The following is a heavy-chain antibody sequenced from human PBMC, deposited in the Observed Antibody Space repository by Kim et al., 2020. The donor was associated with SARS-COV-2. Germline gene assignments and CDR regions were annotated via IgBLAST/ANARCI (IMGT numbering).Heavy chain of an antibody. D-gene: IGHD2-15*01. J-gene: IGHJ3*02. CDR2: IWWNGKNK. Sequence: GGSLRLSCAASAISFGDYGMHWVRQAPGKGLEWVAIIWWNGKNKFYADSVKGRFTISRDNSKHILYLEMNSLRAEDTAIYYCARDLKPIYSHAPDIWGQGTMVTVSS. CDR1: AISFGDYG. V-gene: IGHV3-33*01. CDR3: ARDLKPIYSHAPDI.